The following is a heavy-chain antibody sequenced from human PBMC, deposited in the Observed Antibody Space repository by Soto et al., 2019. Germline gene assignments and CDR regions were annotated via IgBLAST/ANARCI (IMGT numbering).Heavy chain of an antibody. CDR2: IFSNDEK. Sequence: QVTLKATGPVLVKPTETLTLTCTVSGFSLSSARMGVSWIRQPPGKALEWLAHIFSNDEKSYSTSRKSRLTISKVASRSQVVITMTNMEPMDTVTYYCARYSRRGGPTGGDYWGQGTLVTVSS. CDR1: GFSLSSARMG. D-gene: IGHD5-18*01. CDR3: ARYSRRGGPTGGDY. J-gene: IGHJ4*02. V-gene: IGHV2-26*01.